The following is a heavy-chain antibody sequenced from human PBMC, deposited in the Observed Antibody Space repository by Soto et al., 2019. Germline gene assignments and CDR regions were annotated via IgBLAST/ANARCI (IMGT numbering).Heavy chain of an antibody. CDR2: IYNSGST. CDR1: SASARSVGSG. J-gene: IGHJ3*02. CDR3: ARDHYYGSASYLHRDAFDI. D-gene: IGHD3-10*01. V-gene: IGHV4-31*02. Sequence: PSQSLSLTWPVSSASARSVGSGCGWLLEHRGNGREWIGFIYNSGSTYYTPSLKSRVTISVDTSKNQSSLKLRCVIAADTAVYYCARDHYYGSASYLHRDAFDIWGQGTMVTVSS.